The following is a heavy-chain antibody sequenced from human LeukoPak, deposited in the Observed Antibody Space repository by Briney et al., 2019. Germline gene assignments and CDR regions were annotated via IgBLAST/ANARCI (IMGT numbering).Heavy chain of an antibody. D-gene: IGHD6-19*01. J-gene: IGHJ4*02. V-gene: IGHV3-74*01. CDR1: GFTFSTYW. CDR2: VNPDGTTT. Sequence: GGSLRLSCAASGFTFSTYWMHWVRQAPGKGLVWVSRVNPDGTTTSYADSVKGRFTISRDNAKDTVYLQMNSLRAEDTAVYYCARVSIGWYSFDYWGQGTLVTVSS. CDR3: ARVSIGWYSFDY.